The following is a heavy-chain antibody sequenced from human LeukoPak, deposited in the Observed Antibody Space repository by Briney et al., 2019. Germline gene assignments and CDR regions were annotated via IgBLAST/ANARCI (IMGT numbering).Heavy chain of an antibody. CDR2: IYYSGST. CDR1: GGSISSYY. Sequence: PSETLSLTCTVSGGSISSYYWSWIRQPPGKGLEWIGDIYYSGSTNYSPSLKSRVTISVDTSKNQFSLKLSSVTAADTAVYYCARLYSSSVGRVFDYWGQGTLVTVSS. J-gene: IGHJ4*02. D-gene: IGHD6-13*01. CDR3: ARLYSSSVGRVFDY. V-gene: IGHV4-59*01.